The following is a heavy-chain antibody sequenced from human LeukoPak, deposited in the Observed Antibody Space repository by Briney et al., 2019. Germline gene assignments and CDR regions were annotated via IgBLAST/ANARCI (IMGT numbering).Heavy chain of an antibody. J-gene: IGHJ4*02. CDR1: GYPLTDWS. V-gene: IGHV1-24*01. D-gene: IGHD7-27*01. CDR3: ATKPGWGSGIGV. CDR2: FDLQDVET. Sequence: XSVXVSCKVSGYPLTDWSMHWVRQAPGKGLEWMGGFDLQDVETVYAQKFQGRVTMTEDTSTDTAYMEMSSLMSDDTAVYYCATKPGWGSGIGVWGQGTLVTVSS.